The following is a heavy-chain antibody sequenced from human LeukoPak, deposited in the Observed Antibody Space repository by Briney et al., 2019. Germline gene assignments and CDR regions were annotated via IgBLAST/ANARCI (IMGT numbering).Heavy chain of an antibody. CDR2: ISYDGGIK. CDR3: ARLQEEWLSQGPYYYYGMDV. Sequence: GGSLRLSCAASGFTFSTYGMHWVRQAPGKGLEWVAVISYDGGIKYYADSVKGRFTISRDNSENTLYLQMNSLRAEDTAVYYCARLQEEWLSQGPYYYYGMDVWGQGTTVTVSS. CDR1: GFTFSTYG. V-gene: IGHV3-30*03. J-gene: IGHJ6*02. D-gene: IGHD3-3*01.